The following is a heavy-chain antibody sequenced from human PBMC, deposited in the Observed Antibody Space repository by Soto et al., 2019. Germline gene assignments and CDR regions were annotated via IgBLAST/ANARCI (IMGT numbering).Heavy chain of an antibody. J-gene: IGHJ5*02. D-gene: IGHD3-3*01. V-gene: IGHV4-34*01. CDR1: GGSFRGYY. Sequence: SEPLSLTCAVYGGSFRGYYWSWIRQPPGKGLEWLGEINHSGSTNYNPSLKSRVTISVATSKHQFSLKLSSVLAADTAVYYCARRGSWYYDFWSGSAQYNWFDPWGQGTLVTVSS. CDR3: ARRGSWYYDFWSGSAQYNWFDP. CDR2: INHSGST.